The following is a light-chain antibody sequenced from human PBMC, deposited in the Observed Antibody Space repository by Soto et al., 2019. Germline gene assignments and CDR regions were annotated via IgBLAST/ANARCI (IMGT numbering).Light chain of an antibody. V-gene: IGLV2-11*01. J-gene: IGLJ3*02. CDR3: CSYAGSFTWV. CDR2: DAS. Sequence: QSVLTQPRSVSGSPGQSVTISCTGTTGDVGAYNFVSWYQQHPGKAPKLMIYDASKRPSGVPDRFSASKSGNTASLTISGLQDEDEADYYCCSYAGSFTWVFGGGTKLTVL. CDR1: TGDVGAYNF.